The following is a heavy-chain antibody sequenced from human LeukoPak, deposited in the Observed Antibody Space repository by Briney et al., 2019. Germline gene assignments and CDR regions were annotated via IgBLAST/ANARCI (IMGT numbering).Heavy chain of an antibody. CDR2: INQDGSEK. V-gene: IGHV3-7*04. J-gene: IGHJ4*02. Sequence: GRSLRLSCAASGFFVTTYGIHWVRQAPGKGLQWVANINQDGSEKYYVDSVKGRFTISRDNAKNSLYLQMKSLRTEDTAVYYCARYGALDYWGQGTLVTVSS. CDR1: GFFVTTYG. CDR3: ARYGALDY. D-gene: IGHD4-17*01.